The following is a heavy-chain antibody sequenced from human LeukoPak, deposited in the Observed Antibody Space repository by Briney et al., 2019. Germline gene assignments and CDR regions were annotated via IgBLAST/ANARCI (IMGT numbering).Heavy chain of an antibody. CDR1: GGSFSGHY. D-gene: IGHD1-1*01. V-gene: IGHV4-34*01. CDR2: INQSGGT. J-gene: IGHJ4*02. CDR3: ARRRDWNDVLDY. Sequence: SETLSLTCAVYGGSFSGHYWTWVRQSPGKGLEWIGEINQSGGTNYNPSVKSRFTISVDTSKNQFSLTVTSVTAADMALYYCARRRDWNDVLDYWGQGTLVTVSS.